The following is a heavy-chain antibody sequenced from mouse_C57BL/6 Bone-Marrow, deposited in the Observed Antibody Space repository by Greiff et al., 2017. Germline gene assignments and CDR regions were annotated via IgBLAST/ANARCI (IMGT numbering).Heavy chain of an antibody. CDR1: GYTFTSYW. Sequence: QVQLQQSVAELVMPGASVKLSCKASGYTFTSYWMHWVKQRPGQGLEWIGEIDPSDSYTNYNQKFQGKSTLTVDKSSSTAYMQLSSLTSEDSAVYYCARDGYGSSYAVFDYWGKGTTLTVSS. V-gene: IGHV1-69*01. D-gene: IGHD1-1*01. CDR2: IDPSDSYT. J-gene: IGHJ2*01. CDR3: ARDGYGSSYAVFDY.